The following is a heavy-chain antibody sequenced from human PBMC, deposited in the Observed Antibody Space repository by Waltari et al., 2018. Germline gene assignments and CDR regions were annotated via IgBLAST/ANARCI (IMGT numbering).Heavy chain of an antibody. J-gene: IGHJ4*02. D-gene: IGHD1-7*01. CDR2: ISTSGSTI. CDR3: ARSRYNWNYGDFDY. Sequence: EVQLVESGGGLVQPGGSLRLSCAASGFTFSSYEMNWVRQAPGKGLEGVSYISTSGSTIDDADSVEGRFTIARDNAKNSLYLQMNSLRAEDTAVYYCARSRYNWNYGDFDYWGQGTLVTVSS. V-gene: IGHV3-48*03. CDR1: GFTFSSYE.